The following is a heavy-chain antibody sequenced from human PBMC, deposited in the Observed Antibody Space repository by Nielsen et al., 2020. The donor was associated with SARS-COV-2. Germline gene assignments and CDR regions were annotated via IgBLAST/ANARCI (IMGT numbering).Heavy chain of an antibody. V-gene: IGHV4-34*01. Sequence: SETLSLTCAVYGGSFSGYYWSWIRQPPGKGLEWIGEINHSGSTNYNPSLKSRVTISVDTSKNQFSLKLSSVTAADTAVYYCARAPLWEIVVVPAAIPSDAFDIWGQGTMVTVSS. J-gene: IGHJ3*02. CDR2: INHSGST. CDR3: ARAPLWEIVVVPAAIPSDAFDI. CDR1: GGSFSGYY. D-gene: IGHD2-2*01.